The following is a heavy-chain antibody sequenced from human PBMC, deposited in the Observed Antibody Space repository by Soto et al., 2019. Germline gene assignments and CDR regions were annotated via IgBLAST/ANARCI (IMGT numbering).Heavy chain of an antibody. J-gene: IGHJ4*02. CDR1: GYTFTRLD. V-gene: IGHV1-8*01. CDR2: MNPKSDT. CDR3: ARYQEAEGFIS. Sequence: ASVKVSCTASGYTFTRLDVNWVRQASGQGLEWMGWMNPKSDTGFAQKFQGRVTLTRDTSTSTVYMELTSLTFEDTAVYYCARYQEAEGFISWGQGTPVTVSS.